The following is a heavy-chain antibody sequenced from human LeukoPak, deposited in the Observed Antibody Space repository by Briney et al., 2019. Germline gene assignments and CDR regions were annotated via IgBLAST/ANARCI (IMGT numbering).Heavy chain of an antibody. V-gene: IGHV1-2*02. D-gene: IGHD3-10*01. CDR3: ARESGGLRGVIIPAHLDV. J-gene: IGHJ6*02. Sequence: ASVKVSCKASGYTFTAHYIHWVRQAPGQGLEWMGWISPHSGNTEFIQKIQGRVTMTRDTSIRTVYMELTRLRSDDTAAYYCARESGGLRGVIIPAHLDVWGQGTAVTVSS. CDR2: ISPHSGNT. CDR1: GYTFTAHY.